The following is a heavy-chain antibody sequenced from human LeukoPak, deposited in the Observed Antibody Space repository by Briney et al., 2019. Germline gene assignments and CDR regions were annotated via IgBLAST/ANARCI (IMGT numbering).Heavy chain of an antibody. CDR1: GFTFGDYT. Sequence: PGRSLRLSCTASGFTFGDYTITWIRQAPGRGLEWVGFIRKKADGGTPGYAASVKGRFIISRDDSKSIAYLQMNSLKTDDTAVYYCTKDPPTRYWGQGTLVSVSS. CDR2: IRKKADGGTP. D-gene: IGHD1-26*01. CDR3: TKDPPTRY. V-gene: IGHV3-49*03. J-gene: IGHJ4*02.